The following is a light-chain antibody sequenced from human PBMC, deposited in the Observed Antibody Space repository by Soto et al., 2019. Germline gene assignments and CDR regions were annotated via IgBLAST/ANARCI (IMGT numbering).Light chain of an antibody. V-gene: IGLV1-51*01. CDR2: DNN. J-gene: IGLJ2*01. CDR3: GTLDSSLSGVV. Sequence: QSVLTQPPSVSAAPGQKVTISCSGSSSNIGNNYVSWYQQLPGTAPKLLIYDNNKRPSGIPDRFSGSKSGTSATLGITGLQTGDEADYYCGTLDSSLSGVVFGGGTKVT. CDR1: SSNIGNNY.